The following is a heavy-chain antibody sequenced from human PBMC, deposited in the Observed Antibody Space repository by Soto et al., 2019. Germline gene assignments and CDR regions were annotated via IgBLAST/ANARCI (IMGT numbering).Heavy chain of an antibody. D-gene: IGHD6-13*01. V-gene: IGHV3-23*01. J-gene: IGHJ5*02. CDR1: GFTFSSYA. CDR2: ISSSGGST. Sequence: PGGSLRLSCAASGFTFSSYAMSWVRQAPGKGLEWVSAISSSGGSTNYADSVKGRFTISRDNSKNTLYLQMNSLRVEDTAVYYCAKGRSSSWFRWFDPWGQGTLVTVSS. CDR3: AKGRSSSWFRWFDP.